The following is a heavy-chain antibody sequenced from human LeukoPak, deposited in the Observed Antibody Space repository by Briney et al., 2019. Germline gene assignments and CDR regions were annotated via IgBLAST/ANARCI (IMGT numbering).Heavy chain of an antibody. CDR1: GGSISSYY. D-gene: IGHD6-13*01. CDR2: IYYSGST. CDR3: ARDNGLAAEHLDAFDI. J-gene: IGHJ3*02. V-gene: IGHV4-59*01. Sequence: KSSETLSLTCTVSGGSISSYYWSWIRQPPGKGLEWIGYIYYSGSTNYNPSLKSRVTISVDTSKNQFSLKLSSVTAADTAVYYCARDNGLAAEHLDAFDIWGQGTMVTVSS.